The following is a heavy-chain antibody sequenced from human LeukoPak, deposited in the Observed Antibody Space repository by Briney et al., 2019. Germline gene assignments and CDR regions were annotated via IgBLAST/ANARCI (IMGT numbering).Heavy chain of an antibody. CDR1: GFTFSSYS. V-gene: IGHV3-21*01. CDR2: ISSNSIYV. CDR3: ARDADSSSWSMYYYYGMDV. Sequence: GGSLRLSCAASGFTFSSYSMNWVRQAPGKGLEWVSSISSNSIYVFYADSVKGRFTISRDNAKNSQYLQMNSLRAEDTAVYYCARDADSSSWSMYYYYGMDVWGQGTTVTVSS. J-gene: IGHJ6*02. D-gene: IGHD6-13*01.